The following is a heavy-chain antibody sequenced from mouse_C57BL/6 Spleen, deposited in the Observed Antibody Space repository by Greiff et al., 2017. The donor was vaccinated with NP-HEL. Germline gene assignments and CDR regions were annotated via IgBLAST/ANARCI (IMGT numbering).Heavy chain of an antibody. CDR2: IDPETGGT. J-gene: IGHJ4*01. D-gene: IGHD1-1*01. CDR1: GYTFTDYE. Sequence: VKLMESGAELVRPGASVTLSCKASGYTFTDYEMHWVKQTPVHGLEWIGAIDPETGGTAYNQKFKGKAILTADKSSSTAYMELRSLTSEDSAVYYCTRQGDYYGSSYYAMDYWGQGTSVTVSS. V-gene: IGHV1-15*01. CDR3: TRQGDYYGSSYYAMDY.